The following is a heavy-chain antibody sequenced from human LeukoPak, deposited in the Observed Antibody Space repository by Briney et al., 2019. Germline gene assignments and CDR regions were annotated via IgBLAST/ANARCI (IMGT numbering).Heavy chain of an antibody. CDR1: GGSFSGYY. V-gene: IGHV4-34*01. Sequence: SETLSLTCAVYGGSFSGYYWSWIRQPPGKGLEWIGEINHSGSTNYNPSLKSRVTISVDTSKNQFSLKLSSVTAADTAVYYCASERDCSGGSCYFDYYYYMDVWGKGTTVTVSS. D-gene: IGHD2-15*01. J-gene: IGHJ6*03. CDR2: INHSGST. CDR3: ASERDCSGGSCYFDYYYYMDV.